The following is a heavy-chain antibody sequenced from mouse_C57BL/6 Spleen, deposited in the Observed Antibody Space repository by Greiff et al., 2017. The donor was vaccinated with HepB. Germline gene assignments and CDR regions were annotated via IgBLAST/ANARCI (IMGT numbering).Heavy chain of an antibody. CDR2: IYPGDGDT. D-gene: IGHD2-5*01. CDR1: GYAFSSSW. J-gene: IGHJ2*01. Sequence: ESGPELVKPGASVKISCKASGYAFSSSWMNWVKQRPGKGLEWIGRIYPGDGDTNYNGKFKGKATLTADKSSSTAYMQLSSLTSEDSAVYFCARASNLYYFDYWGQGTTLTVSS. V-gene: IGHV1-82*01. CDR3: ARASNLYYFDY.